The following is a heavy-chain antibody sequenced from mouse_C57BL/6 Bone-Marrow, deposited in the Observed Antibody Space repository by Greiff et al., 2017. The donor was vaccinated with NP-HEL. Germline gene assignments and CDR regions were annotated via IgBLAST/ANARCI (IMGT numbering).Heavy chain of an antibody. CDR1: GYTFTSYW. CDR3: ARFYF. J-gene: IGHJ2*01. CDR2: IDPSDSYT. V-gene: IGHV1-59*01. Sequence: QVQLQQPGAELVRPGTSVKLSCKASGYTFTSYWMHWVKQRPGQGLEWIGVIDPSDSYTYYNQKFKGKATLTVDTSSSTAYMQLSSLTSEDSAVYYCARFYFWGQGTTLTVSS.